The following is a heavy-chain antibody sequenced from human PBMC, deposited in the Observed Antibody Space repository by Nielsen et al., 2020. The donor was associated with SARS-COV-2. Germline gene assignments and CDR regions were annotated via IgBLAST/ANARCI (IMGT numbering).Heavy chain of an antibody. D-gene: IGHD1-26*01. V-gene: IGHV3-53*01. CDR1: GFIVSSNY. CDR3: AREGVGATRYFDY. J-gene: IGHJ4*02. CDR2: MYSDGST. Sequence: GESLKISCAASGFIVSSNYMSWVRQAPGKGLEWVAVMYSDGSTNYAESVKGRITIYRDNSKNSMYLQMNSLRAEDTAVYYCAREGVGATRYFDYWGQGTQVTVSS.